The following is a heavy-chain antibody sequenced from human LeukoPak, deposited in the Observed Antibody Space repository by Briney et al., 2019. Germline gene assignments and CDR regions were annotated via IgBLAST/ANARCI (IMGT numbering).Heavy chain of an antibody. V-gene: IGHV3-74*01. Sequence: GGSLRLSCAASGFTFSSYSMNWLRQAPAKGLVWVSRINSDGSSTSYADSVKGRFTTSRDNAKNTLYLQMNSLRAEDTAVYYCASDRGTVIGAFDIWGQGTMVTVSS. J-gene: IGHJ3*02. CDR2: INSDGSST. CDR1: GFTFSSYS. CDR3: ASDRGTVIGAFDI. D-gene: IGHD4-17*01.